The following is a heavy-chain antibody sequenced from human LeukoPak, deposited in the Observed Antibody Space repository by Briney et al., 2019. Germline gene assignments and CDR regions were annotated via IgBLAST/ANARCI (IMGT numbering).Heavy chain of an antibody. J-gene: IGHJ4*02. CDR3: AKDGHGQQLAFDY. V-gene: IGHV3-23*01. D-gene: IGHD6-13*01. CDR2: IRGSGGST. Sequence: GGSLRLSCAPSGLTFSIYAMSWARHATGKGLEWVSAIRGSGGSTYYADSVKGRFTISRDNSKNTLYLQMNSLRAEDTAVYYCAKDGHGQQLAFDYWGQGTLVTVSS. CDR1: GLTFSIYA.